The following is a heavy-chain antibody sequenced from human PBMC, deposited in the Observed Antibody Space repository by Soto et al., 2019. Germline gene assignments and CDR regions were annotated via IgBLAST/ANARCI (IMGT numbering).Heavy chain of an antibody. CDR3: ARGGAEYYCYGMDV. Sequence: QVQLVESGGGLVKPGGSLRLSCAAAGFTFSDYYMSWIRQAPGKGLEWVSYISSSSSYTNYADSVKGRFTISRDNAKNSLYLQMNSLRAEDTAVYYCARGGAEYYCYGMDVWGQGTTVTVSS. V-gene: IGHV3-11*06. J-gene: IGHJ6*02. CDR2: ISSSSSYT. CDR1: GFTFSDYY.